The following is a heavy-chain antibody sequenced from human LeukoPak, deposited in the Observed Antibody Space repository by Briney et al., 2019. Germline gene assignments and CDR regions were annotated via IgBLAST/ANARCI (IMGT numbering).Heavy chain of an antibody. CDR3: ARGAWFGELNPDY. CDR2: ISSSSSYI. D-gene: IGHD3-10*01. Sequence: GGSLRLSCAASGFTFSDYYMSWIRQAPGKGLEWVSYISSSSSYINYADSVKGRFTISRDNAKNSLYLQMNSLRAEDTAVYYCARGAWFGELNPDYWGQGTLVTVSS. V-gene: IGHV3-11*05. CDR1: GFTFSDYY. J-gene: IGHJ4*02.